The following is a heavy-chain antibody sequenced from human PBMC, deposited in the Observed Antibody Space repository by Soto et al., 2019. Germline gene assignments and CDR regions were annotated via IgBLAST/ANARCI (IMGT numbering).Heavy chain of an antibody. Sequence: QVQLVESGGGLVKPGGSLRLSCAASGFTFSDYYMSWIRQAPGKGLEWVSYISSSSSYTNYADSVKGRFTISRDNAKNSLYLQINSLRAEDTAVYYCASELRYFDWPLPSSDYWGQGTLVTVSS. CDR1: GFTFSDYY. CDR3: ASELRYFDWPLPSSDY. CDR2: ISSSSSYT. D-gene: IGHD3-9*01. J-gene: IGHJ4*02. V-gene: IGHV3-11*05.